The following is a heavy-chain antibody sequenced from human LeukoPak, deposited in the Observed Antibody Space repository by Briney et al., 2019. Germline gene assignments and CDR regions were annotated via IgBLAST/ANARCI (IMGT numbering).Heavy chain of an antibody. V-gene: IGHV4-4*02. CDR3: ARGRIPRFLEWLPVSDAFDI. CDR1: GGSISSSNW. CDR2: IYHSGST. J-gene: IGHJ3*02. Sequence: SETLSLTCAVSGGSISSSNWWSWVRQPPGKGLEWIGEIYHSGSTNYNPSLKSRVTISVDKSKNQFSLKLSSVTAADTAAYYCARGRIPRFLEWLPVSDAFDIWGQGTIVTVSS. D-gene: IGHD3-3*01.